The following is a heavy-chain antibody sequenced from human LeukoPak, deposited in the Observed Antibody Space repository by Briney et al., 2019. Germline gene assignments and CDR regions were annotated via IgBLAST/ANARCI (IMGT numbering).Heavy chain of an antibody. CDR3: ARLGYCSSTDCYFDY. V-gene: IGHV4-4*07. J-gene: IGHJ4*02. Sequence: SETLSLTCTVSGGSISSYYWSWIRQPAGKGLEWIGRIYTSGSTNYNPSLKSRVTMSVDTSKNQFSLKLSSVTAADTAVYYCARLGYCSSTDCYFDYWGQGTLVTVSS. D-gene: IGHD2-2*01. CDR1: GGSISSYY. CDR2: IYTSGST.